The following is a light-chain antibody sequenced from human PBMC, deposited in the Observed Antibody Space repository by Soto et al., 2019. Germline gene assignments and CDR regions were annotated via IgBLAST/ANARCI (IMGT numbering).Light chain of an antibody. V-gene: IGLV4-69*01. CDR1: SGHSNYA. Sequence: QLVLTQSPSASASLGASVKLTCTLSSGHSNYAIAWHQQQPEKGPRYLMKLDSDGSHTKGDGIPDRFSGSSSGAERYLTISSLQSEDEADYYCQTWTTGIRVFGGGTQLTVL. J-gene: IGLJ2*01. CDR3: QTWTTGIRV. CDR2: LDSDGSH.